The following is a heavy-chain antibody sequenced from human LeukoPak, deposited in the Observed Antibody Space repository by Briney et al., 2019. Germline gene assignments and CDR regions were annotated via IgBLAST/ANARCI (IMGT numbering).Heavy chain of an antibody. CDR1: GFTFNNYE. CDR2: ISPSGGTV. V-gene: IGHV3-48*03. D-gene: IGHD1-26*01. Sequence: AGGSLRLSCAASGFTFNNYEMNWVRQAPGKGLEWVSYISPSGGTVYSADSVKGRFTLSRDNAKSSLHLQMNSLRAEDTAVYYCVKASSGSYWGGYFDSWGQGALVTVSS. J-gene: IGHJ4*02. CDR3: VKASSGSYWGGYFDS.